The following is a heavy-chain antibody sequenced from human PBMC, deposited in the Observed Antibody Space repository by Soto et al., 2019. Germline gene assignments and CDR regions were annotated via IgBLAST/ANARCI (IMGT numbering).Heavy chain of an antibody. D-gene: IGHD4-17*01. V-gene: IGHV1-18*01. CDR2: ISAYNGNA. J-gene: IGHJ6*02. CDR1: GSTFTSYG. Sequence: ASGKVSCKASGSTFTSYGISWVRQAPGQGLEWMGWISAYNGNANYAQKLQGRVTMTTDTSTSTAYMELRRLRSDDTAVYYCTKNRSSHSGEVCYYYCCMDVWGQGNRGTVSS. CDR3: TKNRSSHSGEVCYYYCCMDV.